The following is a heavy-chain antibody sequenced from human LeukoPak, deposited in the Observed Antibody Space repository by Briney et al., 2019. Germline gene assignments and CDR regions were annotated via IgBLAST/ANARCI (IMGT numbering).Heavy chain of an antibody. D-gene: IGHD2-15*01. CDR3: ARSCSGGSCYVGNRYFDY. V-gene: IGHV3-11*01. CDR1: GFTFSDYY. J-gene: IGHJ4*02. Sequence: PGGSPRLSCAASGFTFSDYYMSWIRQAPGKGLEWVSYISSSGSTIYYADSVKGRFTISRDNAKNSLYLQMNSLRAEDTAVYYCARSCSGGSCYVGNRYFDYWGQGTLVTVSS. CDR2: ISSSGSTI.